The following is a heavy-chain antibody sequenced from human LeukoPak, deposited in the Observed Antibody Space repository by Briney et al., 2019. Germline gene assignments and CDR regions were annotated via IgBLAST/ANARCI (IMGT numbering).Heavy chain of an antibody. Sequence: SGTLSLTCAVYGGSFSGYYWSWIRQPPGKGLEWIGEINHSGSTNYNPSLKSRVTISVDTSKNQFSLKLSSVTAADTAVYYCARGAGIPAFDYWGQGTLVTVSS. D-gene: IGHD6-13*01. CDR1: GGSFSGYY. J-gene: IGHJ4*02. CDR2: INHSGST. V-gene: IGHV4-34*01. CDR3: ARGAGIPAFDY.